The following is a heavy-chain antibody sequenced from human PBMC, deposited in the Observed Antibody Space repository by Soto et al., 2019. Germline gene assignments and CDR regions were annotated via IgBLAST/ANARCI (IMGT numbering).Heavy chain of an antibody. CDR3: AQWGLYSSQPTILD. CDR2: ISGSGAST. J-gene: IGHJ4*02. Sequence: PGWSVRLSCSASGFTFSRYAMSWVRQAPGKGLEWVSSISGSGASTYYADSVKGRFTISRDNSRNKLYLQMNSLRAEDTAVYYWAQWGLYSSQPTILDWGQGARLTVSS. D-gene: IGHD6-19*01. CDR1: GFTFSRYA. V-gene: IGHV3-23*01.